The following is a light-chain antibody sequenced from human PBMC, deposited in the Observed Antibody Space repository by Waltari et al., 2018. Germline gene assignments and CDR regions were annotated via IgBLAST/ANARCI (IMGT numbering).Light chain of an antibody. V-gene: IGLV2-23*01. CDR1: SSDIGSHNL. CDR2: EDN. Sequence: QSALTQTASVSGSPGQSITISCTGTSSDIGSHNLVSWYQKSPGKAPRLIIYEDNKRPSGSSNRFSGSKSGNTAALTIFGLQAEDEGEYYCCSYAGRRSLMFGGGTKVTVL. CDR3: CSYAGRRSLM. J-gene: IGLJ3*02.